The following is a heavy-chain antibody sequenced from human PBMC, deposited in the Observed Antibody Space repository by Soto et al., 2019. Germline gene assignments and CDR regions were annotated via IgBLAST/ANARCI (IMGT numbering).Heavy chain of an antibody. CDR2: INPSGGST. CDR1: GYTFTSYY. Sequence: ASVKVSCKASGYTFTSYYMHWVRQAPGQGLEWMGIINPSGGSTSYAQKFQGRVTMTRDTSTSTVYMELSSLRSEDTAVYYCARDTVLRYLVPYGMDVWGQGTTAPVYS. J-gene: IGHJ6*02. V-gene: IGHV1-46*01. D-gene: IGHD3-9*01. CDR3: ARDTVLRYLVPYGMDV.